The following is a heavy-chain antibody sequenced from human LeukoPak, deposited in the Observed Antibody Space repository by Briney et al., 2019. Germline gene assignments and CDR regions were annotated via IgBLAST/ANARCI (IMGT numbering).Heavy chain of an antibody. Sequence: GGSLRLSCAASGFTFTNYWMHWVRQAPGKGLVWVSRINSGESSTSYADSVKGRFTISRDNAKNTLYLQMNSLRVEDTAVYYCAKMGCSGGSCYQYDTSDVWGRGTVVTVSS. D-gene: IGHD2-15*01. CDR2: INSGESST. CDR1: GFTFTNYW. CDR3: AKMGCSGGSCYQYDTSDV. V-gene: IGHV3-74*01. J-gene: IGHJ3*01.